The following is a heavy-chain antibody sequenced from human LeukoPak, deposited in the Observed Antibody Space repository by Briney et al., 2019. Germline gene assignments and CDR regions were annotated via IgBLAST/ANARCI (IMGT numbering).Heavy chain of an antibody. CDR2: IYYNGNT. V-gene: IGHV4-59*01. J-gene: IGHJ5*02. CDR1: GGSISSYY. CDR3: ARGKLTVVRGVIIFDP. D-gene: IGHD3-10*01. Sequence: PSETLSLTCTVSGGSISSYYWSWIRQSPGKGLEWIGYIYYNGNTNYNPSLKSRVTISVDTSKNQFSLKLSSVTAADTAVYYCARGKLTVVRGVIIFDPWGQGTLVTVSS.